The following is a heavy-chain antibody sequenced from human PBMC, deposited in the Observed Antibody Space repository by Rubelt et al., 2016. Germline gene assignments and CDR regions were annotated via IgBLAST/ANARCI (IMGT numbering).Heavy chain of an antibody. CDR3: AKGGNGYHTDH. D-gene: IGHD5-24*01. Sequence: YEADSVNGRFTISRDNSKNTLYLQMNGLRAEDVAVYYCAKGGNGYHTDHWGQGTLVTVSA. V-gene: IGHV3-23*01. J-gene: IGHJ4*02.